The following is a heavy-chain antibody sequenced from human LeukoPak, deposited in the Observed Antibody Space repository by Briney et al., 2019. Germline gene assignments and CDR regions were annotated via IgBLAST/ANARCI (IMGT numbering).Heavy chain of an antibody. Sequence: GGSLRLSCAASGFTFSSYGMHWVRQAPGKGLEWVAFIRYDGSNKYYADSVKGRFTISRDNSKNTLYLQMNSLRAEDTAVYYCARDREYSSSVFDYWGQGTLVTVSS. CDR2: IRYDGSNK. J-gene: IGHJ4*02. D-gene: IGHD6-6*01. CDR1: GFTFSSYG. V-gene: IGHV3-30*02. CDR3: ARDREYSSSVFDY.